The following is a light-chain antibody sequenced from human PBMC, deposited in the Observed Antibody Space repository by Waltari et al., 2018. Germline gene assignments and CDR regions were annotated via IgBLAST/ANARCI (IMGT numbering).Light chain of an antibody. Sequence: DIVMTQSPDSLAVSLGERATIKGKSSQNILYSSNNKNYLAWYQLKPGQAPKLLFYWASTRESGVPDRFSGSGSGTEFTLTINSLQAEDVAVYYCQQHYSTPRTFGQGTKVEIK. CDR3: QQHYSTPRT. CDR1: QNILYSSNNKNY. CDR2: WAS. J-gene: IGKJ1*01. V-gene: IGKV4-1*01.